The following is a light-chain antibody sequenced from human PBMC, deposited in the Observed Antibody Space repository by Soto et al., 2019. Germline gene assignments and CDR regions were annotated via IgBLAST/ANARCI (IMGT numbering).Light chain of an antibody. Sequence: QSVLTQPPSASGTPGQRVTISCSGSSSSIGSSTVNWYQQFPGTAPKLLIHSTNQRPSGVPDRFSGSKSGTSASLAISGLQSDDEADYYCCSLTTSHTYVFGSGTKVTVL. CDR2: STN. V-gene: IGLV1-44*01. CDR1: SSSIGSST. J-gene: IGLJ1*01. CDR3: CSLTTSHTYV.